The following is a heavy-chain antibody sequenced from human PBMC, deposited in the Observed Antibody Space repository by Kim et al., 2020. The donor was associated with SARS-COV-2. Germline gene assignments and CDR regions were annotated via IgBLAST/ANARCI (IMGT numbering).Heavy chain of an antibody. Sequence: GGSLRLSCAASGFTFSDYTMSWVRQAPGKGLEWVSGISSSGGNTYYLDSVRGRFSISRDQSRNTLHLEMNSLRADDTALYLCVRERCAVAGGSEFDPWG. CDR2: ISSSGGNT. CDR3: VRERCAVAGGSEFDP. D-gene: IGHD6-19*01. V-gene: IGHV3-23*01. J-gene: IGHJ5*02. CDR1: GFTFSDYT.